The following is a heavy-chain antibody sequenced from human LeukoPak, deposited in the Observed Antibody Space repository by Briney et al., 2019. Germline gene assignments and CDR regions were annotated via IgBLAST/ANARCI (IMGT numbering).Heavy chain of an antibody. CDR2: IYPGDSDT. Sequence: GESLKISCEGSGYSFTTYWIGWVRQMPGKGLEWMGIIYPGDSDTRYSPSFQGQVIISADKSINTAYLEWGSLKASDTAMYYCARLDATRGGDCWGQGTLVTVSS. CDR1: GYSFTTYW. CDR3: ARLDATRGGDC. D-gene: IGHD2-15*01. J-gene: IGHJ4*02. V-gene: IGHV5-51*01.